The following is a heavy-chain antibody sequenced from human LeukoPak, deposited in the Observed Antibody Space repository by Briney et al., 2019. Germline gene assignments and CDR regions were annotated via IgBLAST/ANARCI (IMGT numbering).Heavy chain of an antibody. D-gene: IGHD3-22*01. J-gene: IGHJ4*02. CDR2: INAGNGNT. CDR1: GDTFTSYA. Sequence: ASVTVSCKASGDTFTSYAMYGVRQAPGQRLAWMGWINAGNGNTKYSQKFQGKVTITRDTSASTAYMELSSLRSEDTAVYYCAREGALTMTQIWGQGTLVTVSS. V-gene: IGHV1-3*01. CDR3: AREGALTMTQI.